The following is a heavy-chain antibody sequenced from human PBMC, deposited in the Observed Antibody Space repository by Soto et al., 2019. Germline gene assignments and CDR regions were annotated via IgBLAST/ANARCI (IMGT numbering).Heavy chain of an antibody. CDR3: ARAVRLSGDSFDI. J-gene: IGHJ3*02. D-gene: IGHD1-1*01. CDR1: GFTLSDYP. CDR2: IRTAAYGGTT. Sequence: EVRLVESAGGLVQPGRSLRLSCTASGFTLSDYPMSWFRQAPGKGLEWVAYIRTAAYGGTTEYTASVKDRFTISRDDSEGIASLQMNSLKTEDTAMYYCARAVRLSGDSFDIWGQGTLVTVSS. V-gene: IGHV3-49*01.